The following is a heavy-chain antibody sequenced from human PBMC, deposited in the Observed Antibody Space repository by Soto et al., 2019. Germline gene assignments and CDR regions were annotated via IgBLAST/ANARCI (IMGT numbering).Heavy chain of an antibody. Sequence: SVKVSCKASGGTFSSYAISWVRQAPGQGLEWMGGIIPIFGTANYAQKFQGRVTITADESTSTAYMELSSLRSEDTAVYYCASSGGYYAYYFDYWGQGTLVTVSS. CDR1: GGTFSSYA. CDR2: IIPIFGTA. J-gene: IGHJ4*02. D-gene: IGHD3-22*01. CDR3: ASSGGYYAYYFDY. V-gene: IGHV1-69*13.